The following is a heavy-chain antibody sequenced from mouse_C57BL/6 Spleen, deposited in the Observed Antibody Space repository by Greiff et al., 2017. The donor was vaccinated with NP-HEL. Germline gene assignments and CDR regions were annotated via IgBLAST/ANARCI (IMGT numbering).Heavy chain of an antibody. CDR1: GYTFTSYW. D-gene: IGHD2-3*01. CDR3: ARSLYDYYAMDY. V-gene: IGHV1-64*01. Sequence: QVQLKESGAELVKPGASVKLSCKASGYTFTSYWMHWVKQRPGQGLEWIGMIHPNSGSTNYNEKFKSKATLTVDKSSSTAYMQLSSLTSEDSAVYYCARSLYDYYAMDYWGQGTSVTVSS. CDR2: IHPNSGST. J-gene: IGHJ4*01.